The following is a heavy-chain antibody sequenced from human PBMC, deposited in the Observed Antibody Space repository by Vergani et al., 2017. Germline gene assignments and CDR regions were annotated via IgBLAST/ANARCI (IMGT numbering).Heavy chain of an antibody. CDR1: GGSLSSYY. Sequence: QVQLQESGPGLVKPSETLSLTCTVPGGSLSSYYWRWIRPPPGKGLEWIGHLYYSWITNYNPSLKSRVTISVDTSKNQFYLKLSSVTAADTAVYYGARGAFVGNGVSDYWGQGTLVTVSS. J-gene: IGHJ4*02. V-gene: IGHV4-59*08. D-gene: IGHD2-8*01. CDR2: LYYSWIT. CDR3: ARGAFVGNGVSDY.